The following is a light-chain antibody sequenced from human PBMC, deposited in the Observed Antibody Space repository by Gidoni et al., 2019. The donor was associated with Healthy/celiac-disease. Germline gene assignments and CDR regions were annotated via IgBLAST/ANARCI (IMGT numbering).Light chain of an antibody. CDR2: GKN. J-gene: IGLJ3*02. CDR3: NSRDSSGNHR. CDR1: SLRSYY. Sequence: SSELTQDPAVSAALGQTVRITCQGDSLRSYYASWYQQKPGQAPVLVIYGKNNRPSGIPDRFSGSSSGNTASLTITGAQAEDEADYYCNSRDSSGNHRFGGGTKLTVL. V-gene: IGLV3-19*01.